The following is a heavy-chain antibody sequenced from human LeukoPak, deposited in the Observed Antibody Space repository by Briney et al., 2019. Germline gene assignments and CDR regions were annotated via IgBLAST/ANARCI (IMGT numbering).Heavy chain of an antibody. CDR1: GGSISSYY. V-gene: IGHV4-4*07. J-gene: IGHJ6*03. Sequence: SETLSLTCTVSGGSISSYYWNWIRQPAGKGLEWIGRIYTSGSTNYNPSLKSRVTMSVDTSKNQFSLKLSSVTAADTAVYYCARASGSYYAAFYYYYYMDVWGKGTTVTVSS. CDR2: IYTSGST. CDR3: ARASGSYYAAFYYYYYMDV. D-gene: IGHD1-26*01.